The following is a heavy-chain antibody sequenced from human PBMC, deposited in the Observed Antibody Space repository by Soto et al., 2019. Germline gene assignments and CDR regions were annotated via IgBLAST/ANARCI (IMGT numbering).Heavy chain of an antibody. J-gene: IGHJ6*02. CDR1: GFTFDDYA. CDR3: AKDIVSSWYEKAPGYYGMDV. D-gene: IGHD6-13*01. Sequence: SLRLSCAASGFTFDDYAMHWVRQAPGKGLEWVSGISWNSGSIGYADSVKGRFTISRDNAKNSLYLQMNSLRAEDTALYYCAKDIVSSWYEKAPGYYGMDVWGQGTTVTV. V-gene: IGHV3-9*01. CDR2: ISWNSGSI.